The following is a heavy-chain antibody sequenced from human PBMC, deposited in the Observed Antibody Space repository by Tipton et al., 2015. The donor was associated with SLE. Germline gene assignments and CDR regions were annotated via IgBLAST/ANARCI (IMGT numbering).Heavy chain of an antibody. CDR2: ISSSGTTI. CDR3: ARAAGTGTRFDP. J-gene: IGHJ5*02. D-gene: IGHD1-7*01. Sequence: GSLRLSCAAPGFTFSDYYMSWIRQAPGKGLDWISYISSSGTTIYYADSVKGRFTISRDNAKNSLYLQMNSLRAEDTAVYYCARAAGTGTRFDPWGQGTLVTVSS. V-gene: IGHV3-11*04. CDR1: GFTFSDYY.